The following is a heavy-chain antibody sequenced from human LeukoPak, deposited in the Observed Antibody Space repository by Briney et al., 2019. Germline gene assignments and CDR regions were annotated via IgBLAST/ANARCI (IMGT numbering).Heavy chain of an antibody. CDR3: ATHWLEATETYSYWFDP. CDR2: IYRGETT. V-gene: IGHV4-4*09. CDR1: GGSINNYW. J-gene: IGHJ5*02. D-gene: IGHD6-19*01. Sequence: SETLSLTCSVSGGSINNYWWSWIRQPPGKGLEWIGYIYRGETTNYNPSLKSRVTLSVDTSKNQISLKLNFVTAADTAVYYCATHWLEATETYSYWFDPWGQGTLVTVSS.